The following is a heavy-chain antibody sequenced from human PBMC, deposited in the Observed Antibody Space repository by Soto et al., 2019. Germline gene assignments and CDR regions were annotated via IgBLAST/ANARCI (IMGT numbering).Heavy chain of an antibody. Sequence: PGGSLRLSCAASGFTFSSYAMNWVRQAPGEGLEWVSSISSSSSYIYYADSVKGRFTISRDNAKNSLYLQMNSLRAEDTAVYYCARAYGSGSYQEFNWFDPWGQGTLVTVSS. J-gene: IGHJ5*02. CDR1: GFTFSSYA. CDR3: ARAYGSGSYQEFNWFDP. V-gene: IGHV3-21*01. D-gene: IGHD3-10*01. CDR2: ISSSSSYI.